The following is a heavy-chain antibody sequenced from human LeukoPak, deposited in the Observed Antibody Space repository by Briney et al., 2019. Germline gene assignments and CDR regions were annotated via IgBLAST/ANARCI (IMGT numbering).Heavy chain of an antibody. D-gene: IGHD3-3*01. J-gene: IGHJ6*03. Sequence: GGSLRLSCAASGFTFSSYWMHWVRQAPGKGLVWVSRINSDGSSTSYADSVKGRFTISRDNAKNTLYLQMNGLRAEDTAVYYCARDDRAITIFGELYYYYYMDVWGKGTTVTVSS. V-gene: IGHV3-74*01. CDR1: GFTFSSYW. CDR3: ARDDRAITIFGELYYYYYMDV. CDR2: INSDGSST.